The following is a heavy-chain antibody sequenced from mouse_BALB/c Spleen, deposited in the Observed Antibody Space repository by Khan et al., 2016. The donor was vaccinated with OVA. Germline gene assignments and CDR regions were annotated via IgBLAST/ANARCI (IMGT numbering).Heavy chain of an antibody. D-gene: IGHD2-3*01. CDR2: ISYSGST. J-gene: IGHJ4*01. V-gene: IGHV3-2*02. CDR1: GYSITSDYA. Sequence: EVQLQESGPGLVKPSQSLSLTCTVTGYSITSDYAWNWIRQFPGNTLECMGYISYSGSTNYNPSLKSRISITRDTSKNQFILQLNSVTPEDTATYYCARDGSRYNYSLDYWGQGTSVTVSS. CDR3: ARDGSRYNYSLDY.